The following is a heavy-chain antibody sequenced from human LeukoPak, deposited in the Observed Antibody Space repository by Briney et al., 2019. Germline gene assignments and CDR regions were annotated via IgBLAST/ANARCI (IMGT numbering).Heavy chain of an antibody. J-gene: IGHJ4*02. V-gene: IGHV3-30*04. CDR1: GFTFSGYA. CDR2: ISYDGSNK. CDR3: ARGVSGSSGWYTGDY. Sequence: GRSLRLSCAASGFTFSGYAMHWVRQAPGKGLEWVAVISYDGSNKYYADSVKGRFTISRDNSKNTLYLQMNSLRAEDTAVYYCARGVSGSSGWYTGDYWGQGTLVTVSS. D-gene: IGHD6-19*01.